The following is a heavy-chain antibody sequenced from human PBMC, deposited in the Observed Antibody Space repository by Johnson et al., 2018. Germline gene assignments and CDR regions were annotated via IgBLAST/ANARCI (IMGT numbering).Heavy chain of an antibody. CDR2: IGAAGDT. CDR3: VRVDGNALVRGLRFYGMDV. D-gene: IGHD3-10*01. J-gene: IGHJ6*02. CDR1: GFTLGSYD. V-gene: IGHV3-13*01. Sequence: VQLQESGGGLVQPGGSLRLSCAASGFTLGSYDMHWVRQVRGKGLEWVSGIGAAGDTYYTDSVKGRFIISRENAKSSLHLQMNSLRTGDTAVYYCVRVDGNALVRGLRFYGMDVWGQGTTVTVSS.